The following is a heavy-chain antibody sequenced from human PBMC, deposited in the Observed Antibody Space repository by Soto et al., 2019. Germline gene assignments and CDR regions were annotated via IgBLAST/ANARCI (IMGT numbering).Heavy chain of an antibody. D-gene: IGHD4-17*01. CDR1: GYTFTHYA. V-gene: IGHV1-3*01. J-gene: IGHJ4*02. CDR2: INAANGNT. CDR3: AREVGYGDYVD. Sequence: QVQLVQSGAEVKKPGASVKVSCKASGYTFTHYATHWVRQAPGQRLEWMGWINAANGNTKYSQKFQGRVTITSDTPASTAYMEVSSLRSEDTAVYYCAREVGYGDYVDWGQGTLVTFSS.